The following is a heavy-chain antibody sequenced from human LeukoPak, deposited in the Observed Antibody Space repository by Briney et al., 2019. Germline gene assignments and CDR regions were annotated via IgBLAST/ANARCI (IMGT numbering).Heavy chain of an antibody. D-gene: IGHD4-23*01. CDR3: PRLVVTPTYDS. Sequence: GESLKISCKGSGFNFTNHWIGWVRQVPGKGLEWVGIIYPADSDTRYSPSFQGQVTISADKSINTACLLWRSLKLWDTVMYYCPRLVVTPTYDSWGQGTLVTVSS. V-gene: IGHV5-51*01. J-gene: IGHJ4*02. CDR2: IYPADSDT. CDR1: GFNFTNHW.